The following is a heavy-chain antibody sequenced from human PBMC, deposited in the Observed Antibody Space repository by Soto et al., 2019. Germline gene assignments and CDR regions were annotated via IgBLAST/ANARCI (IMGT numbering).Heavy chain of an antibody. J-gene: IGHJ4*02. Sequence: PGGSLRLSYAASGFTFSSYAMSWVRQAPGKGLEWVSAISGSGGSTYYADSVKGRFTISRDNSKNTLYLQMNSLRAEDTAVYYCAKDLQQYCSGGSCYLPLAYWGQGTLVTVSS. D-gene: IGHD2-15*01. V-gene: IGHV3-23*01. CDR2: ISGSGGST. CDR3: AKDLQQYCSGGSCYLPLAY. CDR1: GFTFSSYA.